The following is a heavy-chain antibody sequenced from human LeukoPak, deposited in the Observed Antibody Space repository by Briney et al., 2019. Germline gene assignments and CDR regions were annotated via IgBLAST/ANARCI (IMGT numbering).Heavy chain of an antibody. Sequence: PGGSLRLSCAASGFTFSSYAMSRVRQAPGKGLEWVSAISGSGGSTYYADSVKGRFTISRDNSKNTLYLQMNSLRAEDTAVYYCAKARSVRGELAFDYWGQGTLVTVSS. V-gene: IGHV3-23*01. J-gene: IGHJ4*02. CDR1: GFTFSSYA. D-gene: IGHD3-10*01. CDR3: AKARSVRGELAFDY. CDR2: ISGSGGST.